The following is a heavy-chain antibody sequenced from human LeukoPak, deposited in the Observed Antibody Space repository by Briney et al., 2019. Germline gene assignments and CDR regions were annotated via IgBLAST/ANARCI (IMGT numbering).Heavy chain of an antibody. CDR3: ARDGGGVSSWVSH. CDR1: GYSFTTYW. V-gene: IGHV5-10-1*01. Sequence: GESLRISCKGSGYSFTTYWISWVRQIPGKGLEWRGRIDPGDSFTKYSPSFQGHVTISVEKSISTAYLQWSSLKASDSAMYYCARDGGGVSSWVSHWGQGTLVTVSS. CDR2: IDPGDSFT. D-gene: IGHD2-8*02. J-gene: IGHJ4*02.